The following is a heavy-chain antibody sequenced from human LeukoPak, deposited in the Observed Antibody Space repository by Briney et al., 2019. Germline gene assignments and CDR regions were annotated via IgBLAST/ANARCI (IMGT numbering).Heavy chain of an antibody. V-gene: IGHV3-23*01. J-gene: IGHJ4*02. CDR2: ISGGIT. CDR1: GFTFSTYA. D-gene: IGHD2-2*01. Sequence: PGGSLRLSCAASGFTFSTYALSWVRQAPGKGLEWVSAISGGITYYADSVKSRFTISRDNAKNTLYLQMNSLRAEDTAVYYCAKEYCSSTTCYGCFDYWGQGTLVTVSS. CDR3: AKEYCSSTTCYGCFDY.